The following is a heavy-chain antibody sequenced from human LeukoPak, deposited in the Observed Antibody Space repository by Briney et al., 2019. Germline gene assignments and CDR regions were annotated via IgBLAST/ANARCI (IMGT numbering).Heavy chain of an antibody. CDR3: AREPTTVSPPG. Sequence: PGGSLRLSCTASGFTFSGYWMNWVRQAPGKGLVWVSRIGSDGGSTTYADSVKGRFTISRDNSKNTLYLQMNSLRAEDTAVYYCAREPTTVSPPGWGQGTLVTVSS. V-gene: IGHV3-74*03. D-gene: IGHD4-11*01. J-gene: IGHJ4*02. CDR2: IGSDGGST. CDR1: GFTFSGYW.